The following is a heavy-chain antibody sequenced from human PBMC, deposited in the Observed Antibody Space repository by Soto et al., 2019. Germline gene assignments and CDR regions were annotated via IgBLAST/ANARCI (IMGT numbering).Heavy chain of an antibody. CDR1: GFTFEDYV. D-gene: IGHD4-4*01. Sequence: GGSLRLSCAASGFTFEDYVMHWVRQVPGKGLEWVSGITWDSDTKGYADSVKGRFTISRDNAKNSLYLQMNSLRPEDTALYYCAKDPSTLYAAVATFGMDVWGQGTTVTVS. CDR2: ITWDSDTK. CDR3: AKDPSTLYAAVATFGMDV. J-gene: IGHJ6*02. V-gene: IGHV3-9*01.